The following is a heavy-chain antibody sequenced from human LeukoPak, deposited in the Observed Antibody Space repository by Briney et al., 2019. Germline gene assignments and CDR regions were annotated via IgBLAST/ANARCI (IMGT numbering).Heavy chain of an antibody. Sequence: GGSLRLSCTVSGFTVSSNSMSWVRQAPGKGLEWVSFIYSDNTHYSDSVKGRFTISRDNSKNTLYLQMNSLRAEDTAVYYCARHIHSSGWLTLDYWGQGTLVTVSS. D-gene: IGHD6-19*01. CDR3: ARHIHSSGWLTLDY. V-gene: IGHV3-66*04. CDR2: IYSDNT. CDR1: GFTVSSNS. J-gene: IGHJ4*02.